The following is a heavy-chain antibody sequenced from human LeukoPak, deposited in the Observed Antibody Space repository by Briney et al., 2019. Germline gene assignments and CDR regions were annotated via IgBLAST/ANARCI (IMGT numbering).Heavy chain of an antibody. CDR3: ARTRGTHISMAYLDS. V-gene: IGHV1-2*02. CDR2: ISPNSGVT. CDR1: GYTFIDYY. J-gene: IGHJ4*02. D-gene: IGHD2/OR15-2a*01. Sequence: GASVKVSCKASGYTFIDYYINWVRQAPGQGLEWMGWISPNSGVTNYAQKFQGRVTLTRDTSVTTAYMELTSLTSDDTAVYYCARTRGTHISMAYLDSWGQGTLVTVSS.